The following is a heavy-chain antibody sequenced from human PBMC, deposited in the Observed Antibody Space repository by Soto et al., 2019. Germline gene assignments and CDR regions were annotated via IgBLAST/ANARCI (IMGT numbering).Heavy chain of an antibody. V-gene: IGHV4-59*11. CDR3: ARADTAMDPPGS. J-gene: IGHJ5*02. Sequence: SETLSLTCTVSGVSITSHYWSWIRQSPGKGLEWIAYMHHSGSTNYNPSLKSRVTVSIDTSKSQVSLKLNSLTAADTAVYYCARADTAMDPPGSWGQGILVTVSS. CDR2: MHHSGST. D-gene: IGHD5-18*01. CDR1: GVSITSHY.